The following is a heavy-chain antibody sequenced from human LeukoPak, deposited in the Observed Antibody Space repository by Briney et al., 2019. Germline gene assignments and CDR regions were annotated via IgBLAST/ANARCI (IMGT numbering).Heavy chain of an antibody. CDR2: INHSGST. V-gene: IGHV4-34*01. D-gene: IGHD6-13*01. Sequence: SETLSLTCAVYGGSFSGYYWSWIRQPPGKGLEWIGEINHSGSTNYNPSLKSRVTISVDTSKNQFSLKLGSVTAADTAVYYCANTAAGTYYYMDVWGKGTTVTVSS. J-gene: IGHJ6*03. CDR3: ANTAAGTYYYMDV. CDR1: GGSFSGYY.